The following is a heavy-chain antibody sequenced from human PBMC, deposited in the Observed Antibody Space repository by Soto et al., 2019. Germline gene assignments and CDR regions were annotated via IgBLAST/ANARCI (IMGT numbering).Heavy chain of an antibody. J-gene: IGHJ4*02. D-gene: IGHD2-15*01. CDR1: GFTSSSYA. CDR3: AKAGGDCSGGTCYSGQGDY. Sequence: EVQLLESGGGLVQPGGSLRLSCTASGFTSSSYAMSWVRQAPGKGLEWVSGISGSGGCTYYGDSVKGRFTISRDNSKNTVFLQLNNLRAEDTAVYYCAKAGGDCSGGTCYSGQGDYWGQGTLVTVSS. CDR2: ISGSGGCT. V-gene: IGHV3-23*01.